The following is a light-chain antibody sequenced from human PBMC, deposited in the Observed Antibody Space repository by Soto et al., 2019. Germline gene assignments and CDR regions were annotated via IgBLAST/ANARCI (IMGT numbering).Light chain of an antibody. CDR1: QSVSSY. CDR3: QQRSNWPPTWT. CDR2: DAS. V-gene: IGKV3-11*01. Sequence: EIVLTQSPATLSLSPGERATLSCRASQSVSSYLAWYQQKPGQAPRLLLYDASNRATGNPARFSGSGSGTDFTLTISSLAPEDFAVYYCQQRSNWPPTWTFGQGTKVEVK. J-gene: IGKJ1*01.